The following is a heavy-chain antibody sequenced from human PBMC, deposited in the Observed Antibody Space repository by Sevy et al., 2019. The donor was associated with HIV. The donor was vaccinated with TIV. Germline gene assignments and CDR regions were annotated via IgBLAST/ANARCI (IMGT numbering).Heavy chain of an antibody. Sequence: ASVKVSCKVSGYTLTQFSMHWVRQAPGKGLEWMATFDPEDDETIYAQRLQGRVTMTEDTSTDTAYMGLSSLRSDDTAVYYCAVTKDYYDSSRYPFDYWGQGSLVTVSS. V-gene: IGHV1-24*01. CDR3: AVTKDYYDSSRYPFDY. CDR1: GYTLTQFS. D-gene: IGHD3-22*01. CDR2: FDPEDDET. J-gene: IGHJ4*02.